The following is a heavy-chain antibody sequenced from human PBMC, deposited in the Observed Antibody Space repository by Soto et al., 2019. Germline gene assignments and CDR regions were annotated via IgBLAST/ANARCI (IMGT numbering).Heavy chain of an antibody. V-gene: IGHV3-66*01. J-gene: IGHJ6*02. CDR2: IYSGGTT. Sequence: PGGSLRLSCAASGFTVSSNYMTWVRQAPGKGLEWVSVIYSGGTTNYADSVKGRFTISRDNAKNTLYLQMNSLRAEDTAVYYCARDRSTADWTKGLDVWGQGTTVTVSS. CDR3: ARDRSTADWTKGLDV. CDR1: GFTVSSNY. D-gene: IGHD2-8*01.